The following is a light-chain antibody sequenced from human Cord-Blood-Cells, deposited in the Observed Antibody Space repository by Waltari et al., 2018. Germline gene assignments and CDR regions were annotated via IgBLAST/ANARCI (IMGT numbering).Light chain of an antibody. CDR2: GAA. Sequence: EIVFTQSPGTLSFSPRERATLSGRASQSVSSSYLAWYQQKPGQAPRLLTEGAASRATGIPDRFSGSGSGTDFTLTISRLEPEDFAVYYCQQYGSSPLTFGGGTKVEIK. CDR3: QQYGSSPLT. V-gene: IGKV3-20*01. CDR1: QSVSSSY. J-gene: IGKJ4*01.